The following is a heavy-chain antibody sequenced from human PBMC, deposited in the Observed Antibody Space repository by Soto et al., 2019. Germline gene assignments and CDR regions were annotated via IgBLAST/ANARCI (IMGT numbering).Heavy chain of an antibody. Sequence: PSETLSLTCTVSGGSISSGYYWSWIRQYPGKGLEWIGYIYYSGNTYYNPSLKSRVSISLDTSKSQFSLKLDSVTAADTAVYYCAKESKVVFDYGDYDYWGQGTLVTVSS. CDR1: GGSISSGYY. D-gene: IGHD4-17*01. CDR3: AKESKVVFDYGDYDY. CDR2: IYYSGNT. V-gene: IGHV4-31*03. J-gene: IGHJ4*02.